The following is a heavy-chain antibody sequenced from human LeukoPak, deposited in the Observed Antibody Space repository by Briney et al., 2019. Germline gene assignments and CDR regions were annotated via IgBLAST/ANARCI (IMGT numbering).Heavy chain of an antibody. D-gene: IGHD4-17*01. CDR3: ARGAGETTGYY. CDR1: GGSISSYY. J-gene: IGHJ4*02. Sequence: SETLSLTCTVSGGSISSYYWSWIRQPTGKGLEWIGRIYISGSTNYNPSLKSRVTMSLDTSKNQFSLRLSSVTAADTAVYYCARGAGETTGYYWGQGTLVTVSS. V-gene: IGHV4-4*07. CDR2: IYISGST.